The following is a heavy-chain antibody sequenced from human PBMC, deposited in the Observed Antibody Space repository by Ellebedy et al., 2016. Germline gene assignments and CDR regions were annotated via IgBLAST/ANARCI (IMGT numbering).Heavy chain of an antibody. CDR1: GGSISSSSYY. J-gene: IGHJ6*02. Sequence: SETLSLTCTVSGGSISSSSYYWGWIRQPPGKGLEWIGSTYYSGSTNYNPSLKSRVTISVDTSTNQFSLKLSSVTAADTAVYYCSRVAARNYGMDVWGQGTTVTVSS. CDR3: SRVAARNYGMDV. D-gene: IGHD6-13*01. V-gene: IGHV4-39*07. CDR2: TYYSGST.